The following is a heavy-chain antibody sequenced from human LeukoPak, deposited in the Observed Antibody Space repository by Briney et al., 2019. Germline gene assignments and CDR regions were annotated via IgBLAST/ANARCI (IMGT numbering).Heavy chain of an antibody. CDR2: IIPIFGTA. CDR3: ASPSIAARPNYYYYMDV. Sequence: GASVKVSCKASGGTFSSYAISWVRQAPGQGLEWMGGIIPIFGTANYAQKFQGRVTITTDESTSTAYMELSSLRSEDTAVYYCASPSIAARPNYYYYMDVWGKGTTVTVSS. J-gene: IGHJ6*03. CDR1: GGTFSSYA. V-gene: IGHV1-69*05. D-gene: IGHD6-6*01.